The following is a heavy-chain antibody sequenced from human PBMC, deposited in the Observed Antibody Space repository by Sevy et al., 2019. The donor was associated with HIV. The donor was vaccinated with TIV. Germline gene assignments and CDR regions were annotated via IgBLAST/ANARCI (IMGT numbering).Heavy chain of an antibody. V-gene: IGHV3-53*01. Sequence: GGSLRLSCAASGFTVSSSYMTWVRQPPGKGLEWVSVIYRGGSTYYADSVKGRFTISSDNSKNTLFLQMNNLRADDTAVYYCARGRGVFGAVAINWFDPWGQGALVTVSS. D-gene: IGHD3-3*01. CDR3: ARGRGVFGAVAINWFDP. CDR2: IYRGGST. J-gene: IGHJ5*02. CDR1: GFTVSSSY.